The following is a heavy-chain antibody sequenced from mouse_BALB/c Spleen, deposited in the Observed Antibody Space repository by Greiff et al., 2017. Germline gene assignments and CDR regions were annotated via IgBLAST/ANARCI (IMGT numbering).Heavy chain of an antibody. D-gene: IGHD1-1*01. V-gene: IGHV2-9*02. CDR2: IWAGGST. J-gene: IGHJ4*01. Sequence: VQLKESGPGLVAPSQSLSITCTVSGFSLTSYGVHWVRQPPGKGLEWLGVIWAGGSTNYNSALMSRLSISKDNSKSQVFLKMNSLQTDDTAMYYCARVPYYYGSSNLYAMDYWGQGTSVTVSS. CDR3: ARVPYYYGSSNLYAMDY. CDR1: GFSLTSYG.